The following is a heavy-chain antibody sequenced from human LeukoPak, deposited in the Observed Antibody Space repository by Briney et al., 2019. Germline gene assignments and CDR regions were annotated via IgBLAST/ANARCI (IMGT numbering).Heavy chain of an antibody. CDR1: GFPFSSYA. CDR3: ATLRRISGADC. V-gene: IGHV3-23*01. Sequence: PGGSLRLSCAASGFPFSSYAMSWVHQAPGKGLEWVSAISGSGVSTYYADSVKGRFSISRDNSKNTLYLQMNSLRVEDTAVYYCATLRRISGADCWGQGTLVSVSS. CDR2: ISGSGVST. J-gene: IGHJ4*02. D-gene: IGHD3-10*01.